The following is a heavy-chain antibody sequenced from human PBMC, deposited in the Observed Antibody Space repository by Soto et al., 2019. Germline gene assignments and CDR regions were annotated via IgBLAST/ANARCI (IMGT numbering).Heavy chain of an antibody. CDR1: GGSFSGYY. V-gene: IGHV4-34*01. D-gene: IGHD6-13*01. J-gene: IGHJ4*02. Sequence: QVQLQQWGAGLLKPSETLSLTCAVYGGSFSGYYWSWIRQPPGKGLEWIGEINHSGSTNYNPSLKSRVTISVDTSKNQFSRKLSSVTAADTAVYYCARGWYSSSWYWNFDYWGQGTLVTVSS. CDR3: ARGWYSSSWYWNFDY. CDR2: INHSGST.